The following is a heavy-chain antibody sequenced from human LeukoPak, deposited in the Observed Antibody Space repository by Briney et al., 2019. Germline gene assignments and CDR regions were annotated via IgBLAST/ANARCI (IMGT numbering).Heavy chain of an antibody. J-gene: IGHJ4*02. CDR1: GFTFSSYA. CDR2: ISGSGGST. D-gene: IGHD3-22*01. CDR3: AKVGLRGYYYDSSGYYLWFDY. Sequence: QTGGSLRLSCAASGFTFSSYAMSWVRQAPGKGLEWVSAISGSGGSTYYADSVKGRFTISRDNSKNTLYLQMNSLRAEDTAVYYCAKVGLRGYYYDSSGYYLWFDYWGQGTLVTVSS. V-gene: IGHV3-23*01.